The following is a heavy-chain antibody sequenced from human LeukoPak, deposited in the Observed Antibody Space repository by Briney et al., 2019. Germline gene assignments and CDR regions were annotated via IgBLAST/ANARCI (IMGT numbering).Heavy chain of an antibody. CDR2: IRYDGSNK. CDR3: ATRVGYYFDY. D-gene: IGHD2-2*01. CDR1: GFTFSSYG. V-gene: IGHV3-30*02. J-gene: IGHJ4*02. Sequence: PGGSLRLSCAASGFTFSSYGMHRVRQAPGKGLEWVAFIRYDGSNKYYADSVKGRFTISRDNSKNTLYLQMNSLRAEDTAVYYCATRVGYYFDYWGQGTLVTVSS.